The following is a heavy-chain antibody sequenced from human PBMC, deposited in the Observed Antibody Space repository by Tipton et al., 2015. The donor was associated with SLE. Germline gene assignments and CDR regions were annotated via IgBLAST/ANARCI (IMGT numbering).Heavy chain of an antibody. CDR1: GGFINNGAYY. Sequence: TLSLTCTVSGGFINNGAYYWSWIRQPAGKELEWIGRIYTGGSGTTIYNPSLKSRVTISVDTSKNQFSLTLSSVTASDTAVYYCSRGTAVGYYYNDVWGNGTTVSVSS. J-gene: IGHJ6*03. V-gene: IGHV4-61*02. CDR3: SRGTAVGYYYNDV. D-gene: IGHD1-1*01. CDR2: IYTGGSGTT.